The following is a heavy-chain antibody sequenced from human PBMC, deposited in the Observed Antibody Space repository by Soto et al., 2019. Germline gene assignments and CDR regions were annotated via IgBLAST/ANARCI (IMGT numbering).Heavy chain of an antibody. CDR3: ARGHDFWSGLYYMDV. Sequence: QVQLVQSGAEVKKPGASVKVSCKASGYTFTSYAMHWVRQAPGQRLEWMGWINAGNGNTKYSQKFQGRVTITRDTSASTAYMELSSPRSEDTAVYYCARGHDFWSGLYYMDVWGKGTTVTVSS. D-gene: IGHD3-3*01. CDR2: INAGNGNT. J-gene: IGHJ6*03. V-gene: IGHV1-3*01. CDR1: GYTFTSYA.